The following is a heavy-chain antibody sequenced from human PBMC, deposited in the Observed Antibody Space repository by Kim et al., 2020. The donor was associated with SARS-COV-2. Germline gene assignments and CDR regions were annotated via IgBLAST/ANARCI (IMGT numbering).Heavy chain of an antibody. CDR1: GYNFSKYH. D-gene: IGHD3-10*01. J-gene: IGHJ6*02. CDR3: ATDVYYYYGMDV. V-gene: IGHV1-46*01. CDR2: INPSGDIT. Sequence: ASVKVSCKASGYNFSKYHIHWVRQAPGQGLEWMGIINPSGDITNYAQKFQGRVTMTRDASTSTAYMELRSLRSDDTAVYYCATDVYYYYGMDVWGQGTTVTVSS.